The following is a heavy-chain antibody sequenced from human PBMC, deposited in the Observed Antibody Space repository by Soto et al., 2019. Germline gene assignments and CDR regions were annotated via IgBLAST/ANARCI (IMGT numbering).Heavy chain of an antibody. J-gene: IGHJ4*02. Sequence: GSLRLSCAASGFTVSSNYMSWVRQAPGKGLEWVSAISGSGGSTYYADSVKGRFTISRDNSKNTLYLQMNSLRAEDTAVYYCAKGSVVVPAATFDYWGQGTLVTVSS. CDR2: ISGSGGST. V-gene: IGHV3-23*01. CDR1: GFTVSSNY. D-gene: IGHD2-2*01. CDR3: AKGSVVVPAATFDY.